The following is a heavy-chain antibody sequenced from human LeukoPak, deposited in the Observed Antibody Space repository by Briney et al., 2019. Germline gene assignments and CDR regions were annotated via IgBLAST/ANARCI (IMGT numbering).Heavy chain of an antibody. CDR1: GGSISSYY. CDR3: ARGPGYCSSTSCYGAGWLDY. J-gene: IGHJ4*02. Sequence: SETLSLTCTVSGGSISSYYWSWIRQPPGKGLEWIGYIYYSGSTDYNPSLKSRVTISVDTSKNQFSLKLSSVTAADTAVYYCARGPGYCSSTSCYGAGWLDYWGQGTLVTVSS. D-gene: IGHD2-2*01. CDR2: IYYSGST. V-gene: IGHV4-59*01.